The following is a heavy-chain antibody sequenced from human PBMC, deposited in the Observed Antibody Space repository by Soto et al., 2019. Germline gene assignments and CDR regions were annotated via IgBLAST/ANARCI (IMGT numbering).Heavy chain of an antibody. J-gene: IGHJ4*02. D-gene: IGHD4-17*01. CDR3: AKGYGDYFDY. V-gene: IGHV3-9*01. CDR2: ISWNSGSI. CDR1: GFTFDDYA. Sequence: EVQLVESGGGLVQPGRSLRLSCAASGFTFDDYAMHWVRQAPGKGLEWVSGISWNSGSIGYADSVKGRFTISRDNAKNSLYLQMNSLRAEDTGLYDWAKGYGDYFDYWGQGTLVTVSS.